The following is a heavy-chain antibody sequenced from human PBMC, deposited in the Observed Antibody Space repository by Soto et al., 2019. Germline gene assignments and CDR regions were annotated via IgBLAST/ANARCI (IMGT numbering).Heavy chain of an antibody. D-gene: IGHD3-22*01. CDR3: AAYYYDSSGYYSPP. V-gene: IGHV4-34*01. J-gene: IGHJ5*02. CDR1: GGSFSGYD. Sequence: SETLSLTCAVYGGSFSGYDWSWIRQPPGKGLEWIGEINHSGSTNYNPSLKSRVTISVDTSKNQFSLKLSSVTAADTAVYYCAAYYYDSSGYYSPPWGQGTLVTVPQ. CDR2: INHSGST.